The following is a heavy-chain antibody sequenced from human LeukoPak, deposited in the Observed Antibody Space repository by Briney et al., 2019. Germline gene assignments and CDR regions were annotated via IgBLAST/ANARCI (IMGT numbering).Heavy chain of an antibody. J-gene: IGHJ6*02. Sequence: SGGSLRLSCAASGFTFSSYSMNWVRQAPGKGLEWVSSISSSSSYIYYADSVKGRFTISRDNAKNSLYQQMNSLRAEDTAVYYCARHGSEWELLLYYYGMAVWGQGTTVTVSS. D-gene: IGHD1-26*01. CDR2: ISSSSSYI. V-gene: IGHV3-21*01. CDR1: GFTFSSYS. CDR3: ARHGSEWELLLYYYGMAV.